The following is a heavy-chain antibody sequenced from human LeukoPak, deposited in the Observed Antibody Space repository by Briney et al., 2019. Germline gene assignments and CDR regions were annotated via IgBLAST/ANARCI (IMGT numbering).Heavy chain of an antibody. J-gene: IGHJ4*02. V-gene: IGHV3-30*02. CDR1: GFTFNSYG. CDR2: IRYDGSNK. D-gene: IGHD5-12*01. Sequence: PGGSLRLSCAASGFTFNSYGMYWVRQAPGKGLEWVAFIRYDGSNKYYADSVKGRFTISRDNAKDTVYLQMNSLRAEDTAVYYCARGGYGYYDYNFGYWGQGTLVTVSS. CDR3: ARGGYGYYDYNFGY.